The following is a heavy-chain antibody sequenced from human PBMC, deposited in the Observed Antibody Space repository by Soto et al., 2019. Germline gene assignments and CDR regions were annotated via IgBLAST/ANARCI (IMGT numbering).Heavy chain of an antibody. CDR1: GGTFSSYA. CDR2: IIPIFGTA. V-gene: IGHV1-69*05. J-gene: IGHJ6*02. CDR3: ARHVAAAGDHYGMDV. Sequence: QVQLVQSGAEVKKPGSSVKVSCKASGGTFSSYAISWVRQAPGQGLEWMGGIIPIFGTANYAQKFQGRVTXTXAXSXXEAYMELSSLRSEDPAVYYCARHVAAAGDHYGMDVWGQGTTVTVSS. D-gene: IGHD6-13*01.